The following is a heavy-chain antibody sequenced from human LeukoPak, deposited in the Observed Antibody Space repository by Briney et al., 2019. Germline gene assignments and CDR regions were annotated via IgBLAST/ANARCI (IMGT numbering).Heavy chain of an antibody. CDR3: ARGGEYSYGLRRFDY. V-gene: IGHV4-34*01. D-gene: IGHD5-18*01. J-gene: IGHJ4*02. CDR2: INHSGST. Sequence: SETLSLTCAVYGGSFSGYYWSWIRQPPGKGLEWIGEINHSGSTNYNPSLKSRVTISVDTSKNQFSLKLSSVTAADTAVYYCARGGEYSYGLRRFDYWGQGTLVTVSS. CDR1: GGSFSGYY.